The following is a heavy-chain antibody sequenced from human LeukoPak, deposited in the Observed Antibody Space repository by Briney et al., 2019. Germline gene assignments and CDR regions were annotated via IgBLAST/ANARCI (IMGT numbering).Heavy chain of an antibody. CDR1: GISLNPYW. J-gene: IGHJ4*02. D-gene: IGHD2/OR15-2a*01. V-gene: IGHV3-7*03. Sequence: GGSLRLSCAPSGISLNPYWISWVRDTPGNGLDWLATINQDGGEKYYVDSVKGRFTISRDNAKNSLFLQVNSLRAEDTAVYYCTTFYTRLTDFWGQGTLVTVSS. CDR2: INQDGGEK. CDR3: TTFYTRLTDF.